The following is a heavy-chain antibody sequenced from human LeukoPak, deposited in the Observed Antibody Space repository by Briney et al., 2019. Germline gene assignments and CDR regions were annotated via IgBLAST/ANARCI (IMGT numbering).Heavy chain of an antibody. V-gene: IGHV1-18*01. J-gene: IGHJ4*02. CDR1: GYTFTSYG. Sequence: ASVKVSCKASGYTFTSYGISWVRQAPGQGLEWMGWISAYNGNTNYAQKLHGRVTMTTDTSPSTAYMELRRLRSDYTAVYYCARAFVVVVAATGGLLDYWGQGTLVTVSS. CDR2: ISAYNGNT. D-gene: IGHD2-15*01. CDR3: ARAFVVVVAATGGLLDY.